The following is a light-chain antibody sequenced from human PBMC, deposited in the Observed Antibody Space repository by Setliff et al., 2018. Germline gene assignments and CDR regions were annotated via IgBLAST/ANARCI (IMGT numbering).Light chain of an antibody. V-gene: IGLV2-8*01. CDR1: NSDVGGYSY. Sequence: QSALTQPPSASGSPGQSVTISCTGTNSDVGGYSYVSWYQQRPGKAPKLLIYEVSKRPSGFPDRFSGSKSGNTASLTVSGLQAEDEADYYCSSYGGDNNFVFGTGTKVTVL. CDR3: SSYGGDNNFV. J-gene: IGLJ1*01. CDR2: EVS.